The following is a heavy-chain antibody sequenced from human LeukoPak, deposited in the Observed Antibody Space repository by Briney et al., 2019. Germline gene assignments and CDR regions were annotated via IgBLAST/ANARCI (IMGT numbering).Heavy chain of an antibody. D-gene: IGHD3-10*01. CDR2: IYHSGST. CDR3: ARSGFGEWTGDYYYYYGMDV. CDR1: GGSISSSNW. Sequence: SGTLSLTCAVSGGSISSSNWWSWVRQPPGKGLEWIGEIYHSGSTNYNPSLKSRVTISVDKSKNQFSLKLSPVTAADTAVYYCARSGFGEWTGDYYYYYGMDVWGQGTTVTVSS. J-gene: IGHJ6*02. V-gene: IGHV4-4*02.